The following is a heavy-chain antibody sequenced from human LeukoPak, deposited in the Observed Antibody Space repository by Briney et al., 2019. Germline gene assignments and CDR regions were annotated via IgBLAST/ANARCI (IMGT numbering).Heavy chain of an antibody. V-gene: IGHV4-59*01. J-gene: IGHJ2*01. Sequence: SETLSLTCTVSGGSISNYYWSWLRQPPEKGLEWIGYIYDSGSTNYNPSLKSRLTISVDTSKNQFSLKLSSATAADTAIYYCARYARVKVADGRKWYFDLWGRGTLVTVSS. CDR1: GGSISNYY. CDR2: IYDSGST. CDR3: ARYARVKVADGRKWYFDL. D-gene: IGHD5-24*01.